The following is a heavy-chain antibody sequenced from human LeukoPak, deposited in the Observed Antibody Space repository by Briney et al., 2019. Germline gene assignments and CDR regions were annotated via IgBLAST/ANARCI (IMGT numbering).Heavy chain of an antibody. CDR3: ARGGGSGSYYNPFDY. V-gene: IGHV4-31*03. CDR1: GGSISSGGYY. J-gene: IGHJ4*02. Sequence: PSRTLSLTCTVSGGSISSGGYYWSWIRRHPGKGLEWIGYIYYSGSTYYNPSLKSRVTISVDTSKNQFSLKLSSVTAADTAVYYCARGGGSGSYYNPFDYWGQGTLVTVSS. CDR2: IYYSGST. D-gene: IGHD3-10*01.